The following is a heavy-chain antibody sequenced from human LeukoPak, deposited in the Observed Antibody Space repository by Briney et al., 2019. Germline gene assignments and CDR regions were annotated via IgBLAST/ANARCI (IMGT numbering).Heavy chain of an antibody. V-gene: IGHV3-66*01. J-gene: IGHJ4*02. CDR1: GFTVSKNY. CDR3: ARGKPATAIRPYFDY. Sequence: GGSLRLSCAASGFTVSKNYMTWVRQAPGEGLEWVSVIYGGGRTYYAASVKGRFTISRDNSKNTLYLQMDSLRTEDTAVYYCARGKPATAIRPYFDYWGQGTLVTVSS. D-gene: IGHD2-2*02. CDR2: IYGGGRT.